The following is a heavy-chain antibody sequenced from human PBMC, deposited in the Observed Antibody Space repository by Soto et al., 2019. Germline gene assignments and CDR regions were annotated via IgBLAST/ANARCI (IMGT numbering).Heavy chain of an antibody. V-gene: IGHV1-2*04. CDR1: GYTFTGYY. CDR3: ARDESYYGSGSYPSSPFDY. Sequence: ASVKVSCKASGYTFTGYYIHWVRQAPGQGLEWMGWINPNSGGTNYAQKFQGWVTMTRDTSISTAYMELSRLRSDDTAVYYCARDESYYGSGSYPSSPFDYWGQGTLVTVSS. CDR2: INPNSGGT. J-gene: IGHJ4*02. D-gene: IGHD3-10*01.